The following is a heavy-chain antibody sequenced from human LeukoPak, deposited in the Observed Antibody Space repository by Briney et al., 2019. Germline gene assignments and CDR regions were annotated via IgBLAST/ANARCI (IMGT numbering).Heavy chain of an antibody. CDR2: ISAYNGNT. CDR3: ARDRPYYCDSSGPDAFDI. V-gene: IGHV1-18*01. Sequence: ASVKVSCKASGYTFTSYGISWVRQAPGQGLEWMGWISAYNGNTNYAQKLQGRVTMTTDTSTSTAYMELRSLRSDDTAVYYCARDRPYYCDSSGPDAFDIWGQGTMVTVSS. CDR1: GYTFTSYG. D-gene: IGHD3-22*01. J-gene: IGHJ3*02.